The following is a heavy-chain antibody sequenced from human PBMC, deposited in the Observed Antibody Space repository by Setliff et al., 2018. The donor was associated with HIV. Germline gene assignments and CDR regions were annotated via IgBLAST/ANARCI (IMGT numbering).Heavy chain of an antibody. Sequence: SETLSLTCTVSGGSISSGGYYWSWIRQHPGKGLEWIGYIYYSGGTYYNPSLKSRVTIPVDTSKNQFSLKLSSVTAADTAVYYCARVPTNPDFYYYYMDVWGKGTTVTVS. J-gene: IGHJ6*03. V-gene: IGHV4-31*03. CDR1: GGSISSGGYY. CDR2: IYYSGGT. CDR3: ARVPTNPDFYYYYMDV.